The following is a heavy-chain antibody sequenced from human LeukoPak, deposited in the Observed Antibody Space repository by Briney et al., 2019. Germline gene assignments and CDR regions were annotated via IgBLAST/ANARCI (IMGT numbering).Heavy chain of an antibody. D-gene: IGHD3-10*01. J-gene: IGHJ4*02. Sequence: KTGRSLRLSCAASGFTFSAYSMNWVRQAPGKGLEWVSSISSSGSLIYYADPVKGRFTFSRDNAKNSLYLQINSLRAEDTAVYYCARDRGVRGEAHFDYWGQGTLVTVSS. V-gene: IGHV3-21*01. CDR3: ARDRGVRGEAHFDY. CDR1: GFTFSAYS. CDR2: ISSSGSLI.